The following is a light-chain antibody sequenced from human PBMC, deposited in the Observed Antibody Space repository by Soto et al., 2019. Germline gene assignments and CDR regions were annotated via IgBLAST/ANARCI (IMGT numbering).Light chain of an antibody. CDR1: SSNIGGNL. CDR2: NNN. J-gene: IGLJ2*01. CDR3: AVWDDSLNGVL. Sequence: QSVLTQSPSTSGTPGQRVTISCSGSSSNIGGNLVNWYQQIPGTAPKLLIYNNNRRPSGVPDRFSGSKSGTSASLAISGLQSEDEADYYCAVWDDSLNGVLFGGGTKLTVL. V-gene: IGLV1-44*01.